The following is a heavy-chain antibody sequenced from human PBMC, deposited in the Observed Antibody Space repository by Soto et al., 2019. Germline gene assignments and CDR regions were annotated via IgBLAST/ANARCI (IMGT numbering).Heavy chain of an antibody. D-gene: IGHD4-17*01. J-gene: IGHJ4*01. Sequence: QITLKESGPTLVKPTQPLTLTCTFSGFSLSTSGVGVGWIRQPPGKALEWLALIYWDDDKRYSPSLESRLTIMKDPSKSQVLLTRATTDPVVTATYDCAHSLSYHYGVPFAHGGHGTLVTVSS. CDR2: IYWDDDK. V-gene: IGHV2-5*02. CDR3: AHSLSYHYGVPFAH. CDR1: GFSLSTSGVG.